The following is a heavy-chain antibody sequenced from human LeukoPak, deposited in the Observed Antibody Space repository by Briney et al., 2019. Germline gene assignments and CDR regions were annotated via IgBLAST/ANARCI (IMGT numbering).Heavy chain of an antibody. CDR3: ARCPLDRTSSGWDQSKVRYYYYGMDV. J-gene: IGHJ6*02. CDR1: GFTVSSNY. V-gene: IGHV3-53*01. Sequence: QPGGSLRLSCAASGFTVSSNYMSWVRQAPGKGLEWVSVIYSGGSTYYADSVKGRFTISRDNSKNTLYLQMNSLRAEDTAVYYCARCPLDRTSSGWDQSKVRYYYYGMDVWGQGTTVTVSS. CDR2: IYSGGST. D-gene: IGHD6-19*01.